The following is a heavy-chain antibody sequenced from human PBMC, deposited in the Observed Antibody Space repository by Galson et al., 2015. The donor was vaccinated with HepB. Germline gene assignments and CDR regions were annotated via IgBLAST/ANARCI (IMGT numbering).Heavy chain of an antibody. V-gene: IGHV3-23*01. J-gene: IGHJ2*01. CDR2: ISGSGGST. Sequence: SLRLSCAASGFTFSSYAMSWVRQAPGKGLEWVSAISGSGGSTYYADSVKGRFTISRDNSKNTLYLQMNSLRAEDTAVYYCAKVVGIAEAPHYWHFDLWGRGTLVTVSS. D-gene: IGHD6-19*01. CDR1: GFTFSSYA. CDR3: AKVVGIAEAPHYWHFDL.